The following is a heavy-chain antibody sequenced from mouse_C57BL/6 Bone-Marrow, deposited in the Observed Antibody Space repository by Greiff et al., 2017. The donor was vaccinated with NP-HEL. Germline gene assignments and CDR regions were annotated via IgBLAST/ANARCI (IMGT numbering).Heavy chain of an antibody. V-gene: IGHV1-64*01. CDR1: GYTFTSYW. Sequence: QVQLQQPGAELVKPGASVKLSCKASGYTFTSYWMHWVKQRPGQGLEWIGMIHPNSGSTNYNEKFKSKATLTVDKSSSTAYMQLSSLTSEDSAVYYCARAKPYDYDEGFAYWGQGTLVTVSA. CDR2: IHPNSGST. CDR3: ARAKPYDYDEGFAY. D-gene: IGHD2-4*01. J-gene: IGHJ3*01.